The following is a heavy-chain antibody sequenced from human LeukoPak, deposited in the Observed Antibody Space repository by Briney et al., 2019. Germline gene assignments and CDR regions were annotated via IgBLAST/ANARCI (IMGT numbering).Heavy chain of an antibody. J-gene: IGHJ4*02. V-gene: IGHV4-38-2*02. CDR3: ARGDTTLVTLDY. CDR2: IFQSGST. Sequence: PSETLSLTCNVSGYSISSGFYWAWIRQPPGKGLEWIGSIFQSGSTYYNPSLKSRVTISVDTSKNQFSLKLRSVTAADTAVYYCARGDTTLVTLDYWGQGALVTVSS. D-gene: IGHD5-18*01. CDR1: GYSISSGFY.